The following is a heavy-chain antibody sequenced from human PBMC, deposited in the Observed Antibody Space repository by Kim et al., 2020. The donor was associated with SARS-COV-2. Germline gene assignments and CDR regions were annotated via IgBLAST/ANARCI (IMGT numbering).Heavy chain of an antibody. CDR3: ARGGLFGVVQRYYYYGMDV. Sequence: GSLRLSCAASGFTFSSYSMNWVRQAPGKGLEWVSSISSSSSYIYYADSVKGRFTISRDNAKNSLYLQMNSLRAEDTAVYYCARGGLFGVVQRYYYYGMDVWGQGTTVTVSS. CDR2: ISSSSSYI. CDR1: GFTFSSYS. J-gene: IGHJ6*02. D-gene: IGHD3-3*01. V-gene: IGHV3-21*01.